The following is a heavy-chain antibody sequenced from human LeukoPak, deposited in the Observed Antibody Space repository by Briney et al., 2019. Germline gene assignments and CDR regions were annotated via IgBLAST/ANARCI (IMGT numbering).Heavy chain of an antibody. CDR3: ARDGDYGTGSYYRGCIDS. D-gene: IGHD3-10*01. J-gene: IGHJ4*02. Sequence: ASVKVSCTLSGYSFTAFYITSVPQAPGQGLEWMGWIHPRRGDTNYAQKFQGRVTMTRDTSISTAYLDLSSLRSDDTAVYYCARDGDYGTGSYYRGCIDSWGQGTPVTVSP. CDR1: GYSFTAFY. V-gene: IGHV1-2*02. CDR2: IHPRRGDT.